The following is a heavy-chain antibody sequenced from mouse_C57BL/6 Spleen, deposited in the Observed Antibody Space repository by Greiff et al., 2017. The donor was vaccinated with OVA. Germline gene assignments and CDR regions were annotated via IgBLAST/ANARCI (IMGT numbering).Heavy chain of an antibody. CDR2: IYPGDGDT. J-gene: IGHJ3*01. D-gene: IGHD2-5*01. CDR1: GYAFSSYW. V-gene: IGHV1-80*01. Sequence: VQLQESGAELVKPGASVKISCKASGYAFSSYWMNWVKQRPGKGLEWIGQIYPGDGDTNYNGKFKGKATLTADKSSSTAYMQLSSLTSEDSAVFFCARTVSNYAWFANGGQGTLVTVSA. CDR3: ARTVSNYAWFAN.